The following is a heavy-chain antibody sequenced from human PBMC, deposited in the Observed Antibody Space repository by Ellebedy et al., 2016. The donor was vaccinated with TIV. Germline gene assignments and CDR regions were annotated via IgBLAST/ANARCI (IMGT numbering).Heavy chain of an antibody. Sequence: PGGSLRLSCTASGFTFSTYGMNWVRQAPGKGLEWVGRLNSETDGGTTDYAATVNGRVTIPRDDSKNTVYLQMNILKTEDTAVYYCTTTVDIRYPYYFDYWGQGALVTVSS. CDR1: GFTFSTYG. CDR3: TTTVDIRYPYYFDY. D-gene: IGHD5-12*01. J-gene: IGHJ4*02. CDR2: LNSETDGGTT. V-gene: IGHV3-15*07.